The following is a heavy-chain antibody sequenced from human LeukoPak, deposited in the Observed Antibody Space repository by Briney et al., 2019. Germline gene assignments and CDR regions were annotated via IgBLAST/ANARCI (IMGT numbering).Heavy chain of an antibody. D-gene: IGHD1-1*01. CDR2: IIPLSGTA. CDR1: GGTFSSFA. V-gene: IGHV1-69*05. J-gene: IGHJ5*01. CDR3: ARGLTTETTILWFDS. Sequence: SVKVSCKASGGTFSSFAFSWVRQAPGRGLEWMGGIIPLSGTANYAQRFQGRVTITTDESTTTAYMDLTSLRSEDTAVYYCARGLTTETTILWFDSWGQGTLVTVSS.